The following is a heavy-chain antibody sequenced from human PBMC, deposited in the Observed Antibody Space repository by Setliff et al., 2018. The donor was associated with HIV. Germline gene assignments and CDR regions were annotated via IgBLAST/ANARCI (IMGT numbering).Heavy chain of an antibody. V-gene: IGHV1-18*01. CDR3: ATDKGTTLSSYYYYYMDV. CDR2: ISAYNGNT. Sequence: GASVKVSCKASGYTFTSSGISWVRQAPGQGLEWMGWISAYNGNTNYAQKLQGRVTMTTDTSTSTAYMELRRLRSDDTAVYYCATDKGTTLSSYYYYYMDVWGKGTTVTVSS. D-gene: IGHD4-4*01. CDR1: GYTFTSSG. J-gene: IGHJ6*03.